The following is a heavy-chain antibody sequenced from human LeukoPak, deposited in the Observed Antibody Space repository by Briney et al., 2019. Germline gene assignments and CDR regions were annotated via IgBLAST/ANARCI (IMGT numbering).Heavy chain of an antibody. V-gene: IGHV1-8*01. Sequence: GASVKVSCKASGYTFTSYDFNWLRQATGQGPEWMGWVNPNSGATGYAQKFQGRVTMTRSASINTAYMELTNLRSEDTAVYYCASYYYDSSGYYPKFDYWGQGTLVTVSS. CDR3: ASYYYDSSGYYPKFDY. CDR1: GYTFTSYD. CDR2: VNPNSGAT. J-gene: IGHJ4*02. D-gene: IGHD3-22*01.